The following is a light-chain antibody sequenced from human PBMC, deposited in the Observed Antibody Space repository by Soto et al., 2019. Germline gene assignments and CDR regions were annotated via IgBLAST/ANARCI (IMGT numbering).Light chain of an antibody. V-gene: IGKV1-39*01. CDR2: SSA. CDR1: QRITTY. CDR3: QHSYNTPLT. J-gene: IGKJ2*01. Sequence: IHMTQSPSSLSASVGDRVAITCRASQRITTYLNWYQQKPGEAPKLLISSSATLPRGIPSRFIGSGSGTDFTLTITGLQRADFATYFCQHSYNTPLTFGQGTKLEIK.